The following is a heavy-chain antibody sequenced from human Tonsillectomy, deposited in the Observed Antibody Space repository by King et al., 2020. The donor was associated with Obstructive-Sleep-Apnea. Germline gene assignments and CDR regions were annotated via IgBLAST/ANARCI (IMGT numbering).Heavy chain of an antibody. CDR1: GFTFSSYA. D-gene: IGHD5-18*01. V-gene: IGHV3-30*04. CDR3: ARDQGEVVVYSYGPDYYYVMDV. CDR2: ISYDGSNK. J-gene: IGHJ6*02. Sequence: VQLVESGGGVVQPGRSLRLSCAASGFTFSSYAMHWVRQAPGKGLEWVAVISYDGSNKYYADSVKGRFTISRDNSKNTLYLQMNSLRAEDTAVYYCARDQGEVVVYSYGPDYYYVMDVWGQGTTVTVSS.